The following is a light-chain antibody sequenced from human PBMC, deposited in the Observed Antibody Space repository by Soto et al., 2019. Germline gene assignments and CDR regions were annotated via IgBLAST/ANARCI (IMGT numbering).Light chain of an antibody. J-gene: IGKJ1*01. CDR2: RAS. Sequence: EIVMTQSQATLSMSPGERATLSCTASHYVYSNVAWFQQRPGQAPRLLIYRASARATGTPARFSGSGYGTEFTLTITSLQSEDFAVYYCQQYHNLWTFGQGTKVDIK. CDR3: QQYHNLWT. V-gene: IGKV3-15*01. CDR1: HYVYSN.